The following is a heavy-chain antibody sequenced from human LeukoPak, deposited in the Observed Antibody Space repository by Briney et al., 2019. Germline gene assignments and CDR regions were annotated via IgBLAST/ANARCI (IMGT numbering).Heavy chain of an antibody. Sequence: GGSLRLSCAASGFTFSSYAMHWVRQAPGKGLEWVAVISYDGSNKYYADSVKGRFTISRDNSKNTLYLQMNSLRAEDTAVYYCEAYYYDSSGYYTDYWGQGTLVTVSS. D-gene: IGHD3-22*01. J-gene: IGHJ4*02. CDR1: GFTFSSYA. V-gene: IGHV3-30-3*01. CDR2: ISYDGSNK. CDR3: EAYYYDSSGYYTDY.